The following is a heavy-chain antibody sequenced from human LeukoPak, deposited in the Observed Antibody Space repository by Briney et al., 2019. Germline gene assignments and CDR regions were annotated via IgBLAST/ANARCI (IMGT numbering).Heavy chain of an antibody. J-gene: IGHJ5*02. D-gene: IGHD6-6*01. V-gene: IGHV3-21*01. CDR2: ISSSSSYI. CDR3: ARGVRSSSRENWFDP. CDR1: GFTFSSYS. Sequence: PGGSLRLSCAASGFTFSSYSMNWVRQAPGKGLEWVSSISSSSSYIYYADSVKGRFTISRDNAKNSLYLQMNSLRAEDTAVYYCARGVRSSSRENWFDPWGQGTLVTVSS.